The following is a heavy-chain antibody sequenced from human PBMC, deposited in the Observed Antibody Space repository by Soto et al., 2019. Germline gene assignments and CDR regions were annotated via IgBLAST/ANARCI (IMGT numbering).Heavy chain of an antibody. CDR2: ISSNGGGT. V-gene: IGHV3-23*01. CDR1: GFSFSDRA. D-gene: IGHD6-13*01. Sequence: EVQLLESGGGLVQPGGSLRLSCVASGFSFSDRAMGWVRQAPGKGLEWVSDISSNGGGTFYADSVKGRFTISRDNVKNTVHLQMNRLRAEATATYYCAKRRGQQLENWQFDVWGRGSLVSVAS. J-gene: IGHJ2*01. CDR3: AKRRGQQLENWQFDV.